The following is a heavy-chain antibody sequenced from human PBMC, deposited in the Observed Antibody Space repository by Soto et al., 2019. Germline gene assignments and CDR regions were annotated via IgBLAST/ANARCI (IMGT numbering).Heavy chain of an antibody. J-gene: IGHJ3*02. CDR3: ARVERVTATTVVDAFDI. CDR1: GGSVNSVNYY. Sequence: QVQLQQWGAGLLKPSETLSLTCAVFGGSVNSVNYYWSWIRQPPGKGLEWIGEMSHSGGTHFNPSLKSRVTISVDTSKNQFSLKMSSVTAADTALYYCARVERVTATTVVDAFDILGPGTMVTVSS. CDR2: MSHSGGT. D-gene: IGHD2-21*02. V-gene: IGHV4-34*01.